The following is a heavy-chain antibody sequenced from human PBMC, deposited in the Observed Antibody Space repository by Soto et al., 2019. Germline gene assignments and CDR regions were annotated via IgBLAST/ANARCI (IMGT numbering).Heavy chain of an antibody. J-gene: IGHJ5*02. CDR2: ISAYNGNT. Sequence: ASVKVSCKASGYTFTSYGISWVRQAPGQGLEWMGWISAYNGNTNYAQKLQGRVTMTTDTSTSTAYMELRSLRSDDTAVNYCARDAITMVRGVLRPWGQGTLVTVSS. D-gene: IGHD3-10*01. CDR1: GYTFTSYG. V-gene: IGHV1-18*01. CDR3: ARDAITMVRGVLRP.